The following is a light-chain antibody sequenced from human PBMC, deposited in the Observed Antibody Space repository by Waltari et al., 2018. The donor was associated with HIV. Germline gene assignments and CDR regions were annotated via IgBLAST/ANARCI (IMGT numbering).Light chain of an antibody. CDR3: QTWGTGIRV. V-gene: IGLV4-69*01. CDR1: SAHSTYA. CDR2: VKRDGSH. Sequence: QLAVTQSPSASASLGASVKLTCTLNSAHSTYAIAWHPQQPGKGPRFLLKVKRDGSHIKGDGIPDRFSGSSFGAERYLTITSRRSDDEADCYCQTWGTGIRVFGGGTKLTVL. J-gene: IGLJ3*02.